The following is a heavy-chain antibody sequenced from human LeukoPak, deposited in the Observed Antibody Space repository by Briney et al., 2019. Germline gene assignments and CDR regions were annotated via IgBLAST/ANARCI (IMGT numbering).Heavy chain of an antibody. CDR1: GFXFSDHG. CDR2: IKADGSEK. J-gene: IGHJ4*02. CDR3: ARLRSGY. Sequence: GGSLRLSCGASGFXFSDHGMNWVRQAPGKGLEWMGDIKADGSEKSYVESVKGRVTISRDKAKNSLYLQMKSLRADDTAVYYCARLRSGYWGQATLVSVPS. V-gene: IGHV3-7*05.